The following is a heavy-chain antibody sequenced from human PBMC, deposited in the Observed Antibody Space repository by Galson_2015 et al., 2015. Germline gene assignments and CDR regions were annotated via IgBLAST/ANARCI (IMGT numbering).Heavy chain of an antibody. J-gene: IGHJ5*02. CDR3: ARPSYDFLSGYQALGFDP. D-gene: IGHD3-3*01. Sequence: SGAEVTKPGESLLISCRGSGCSFASYWVAWVRQKPGNRLEWMGIFYPGDSNTSYSPSFQGQVTISADKSINTAYLQWSSLKASDTAIYYCARPSYDFLSGYQALGFDPWGQGTLVTVSS. CDR2: FYPGDSNT. V-gene: IGHV5-51*01. CDR1: GCSFASYW.